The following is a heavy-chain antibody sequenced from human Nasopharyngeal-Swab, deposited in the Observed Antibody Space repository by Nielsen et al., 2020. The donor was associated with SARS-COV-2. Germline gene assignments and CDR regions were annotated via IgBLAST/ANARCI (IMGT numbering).Heavy chain of an antibody. V-gene: IGHV1-18*01. Sequence: VRQAPGQGLEWMGWISAYNGNTNNAQKLQGRVTMTTDTSTSTAYMELSSLRSEDTAVYYCACSCKYNRNDGPYDDYYMDVWGKGTTVTVSS. CDR2: ISAYNGNT. CDR3: ACSCKYNRNDGPYDDYYMDV. J-gene: IGHJ6*03. D-gene: IGHD1-1*01.